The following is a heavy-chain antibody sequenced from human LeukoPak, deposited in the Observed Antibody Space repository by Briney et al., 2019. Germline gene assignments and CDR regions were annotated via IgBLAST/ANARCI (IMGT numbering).Heavy chain of an antibody. J-gene: IGHJ6*02. V-gene: IGHV3-21*01. CDR2: ISSSSSYI. Sequence: GGSLRLSCAASGFTFSSYSMNWVRQAPGKGLEWVSSISSSSSYIYYAESVKGRFTISRDNAKNSLYLQMNSLRAEDTAVYYCARVGDFWSGYYYYYGMDVWGQGTTVTVSS. D-gene: IGHD3-3*01. CDR1: GFTFSSYS. CDR3: ARVGDFWSGYYYYYGMDV.